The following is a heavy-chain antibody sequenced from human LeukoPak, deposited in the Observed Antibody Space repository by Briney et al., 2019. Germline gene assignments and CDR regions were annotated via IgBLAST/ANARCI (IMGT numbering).Heavy chain of an antibody. CDR3: AKDRGYSYGLPDY. CDR2: IRYDGSNK. V-gene: IGHV3-30*02. D-gene: IGHD5-18*01. CDR1: GFTFSTYG. Sequence: GGSLRLSCAASGFTFSTYGMHWVRQAPGKGLEWVAFIRYDGSNKYYADSVKGRFTISRDNSKNTLYLQMNSLRAEDTAVYYCAKDRGYSYGLPDYWGQGTLVTVSS. J-gene: IGHJ4*02.